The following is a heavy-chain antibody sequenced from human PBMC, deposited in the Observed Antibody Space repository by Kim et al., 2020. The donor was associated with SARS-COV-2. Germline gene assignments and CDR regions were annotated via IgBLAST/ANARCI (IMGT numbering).Heavy chain of an antibody. Sequence: GTTYYNPSLKSRVTISVDTSKNQFSLKLSSVTAADTAVYYCASRRDGYNHWGQGTLVTVSS. D-gene: IGHD5-12*01. CDR2: GTT. J-gene: IGHJ5*02. V-gene: IGHV4-39*01. CDR3: ASRRDGYNH.